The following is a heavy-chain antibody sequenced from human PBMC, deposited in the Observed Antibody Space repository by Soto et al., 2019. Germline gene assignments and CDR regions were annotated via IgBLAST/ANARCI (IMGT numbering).Heavy chain of an antibody. J-gene: IGHJ6*02. D-gene: IGHD3-3*01. CDR1: GGTFSSYA. Sequence: KVSCKASGGTFSSYAISWVRQAPGQGLEWMGGIIPIFGTANYAQKFQGRVTITADKSTSTAYMELSSLRSEDTAVYYCARDNGVFKRFLEWHYYGMDVWGQGTTVTVSS. CDR2: IIPIFGTA. V-gene: IGHV1-69*06. CDR3: ARDNGVFKRFLEWHYYGMDV.